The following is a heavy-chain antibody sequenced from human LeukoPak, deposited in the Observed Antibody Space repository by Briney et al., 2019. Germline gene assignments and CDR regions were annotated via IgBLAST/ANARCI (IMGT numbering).Heavy chain of an antibody. Sequence: GGSLRLSYAASGFTFSSYAMSWVRQAPGKGLEWVSAISGSGGSTYYADSVKGRFTISRDNSKNTLYLQMNSLRAEDTAVYYCAKVHSSSWYLFLGYWGQGTLVTVSS. J-gene: IGHJ4*02. V-gene: IGHV3-23*01. CDR3: AKVHSSSWYLFLGY. D-gene: IGHD6-13*01. CDR1: GFTFSSYA. CDR2: ISGSGGST.